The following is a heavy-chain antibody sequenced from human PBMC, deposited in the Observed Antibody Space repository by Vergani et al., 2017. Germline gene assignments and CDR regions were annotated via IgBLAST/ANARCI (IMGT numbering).Heavy chain of an antibody. Sequence: QVQLQQWGAGLLKPSETLSLTCAVYGRSFSGYYWSWIRQPPGKGLEWIGEINHSGSTNYNPSLKSRVTISVDTSKNQFSLKLSSVTAADTAVYYCARIVVVVAATLYYFDYWGQGTLVTVSS. J-gene: IGHJ4*02. V-gene: IGHV4-34*01. CDR1: GRSFSGYY. CDR2: INHSGST. CDR3: ARIVVVVAATLYYFDY. D-gene: IGHD2-15*01.